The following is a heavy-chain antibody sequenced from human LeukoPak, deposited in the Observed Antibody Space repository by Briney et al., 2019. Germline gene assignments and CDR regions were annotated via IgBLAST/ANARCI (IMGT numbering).Heavy chain of an antibody. J-gene: IGHJ6*03. D-gene: IGHD1-26*01. V-gene: IGHV6-1*01. CDR3: ARVTRVGATTLHYYYYYMDV. CDR2: TYYRSKWYN. CDR1: GDSVSSNSAV. Sequence: SQTLSLTCDISGDSVSSNSAVWNWIRQSPSRGLEWLGRTYYRSKWYNDYAVSVKSRITINPDTSKNQFSLKLSSVTAADTAVYYCARVTRVGATTLHYYYYYMDVWGKGTTVTVSS.